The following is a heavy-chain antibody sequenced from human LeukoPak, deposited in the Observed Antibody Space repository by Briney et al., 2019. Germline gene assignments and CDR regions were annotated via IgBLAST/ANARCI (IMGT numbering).Heavy chain of an antibody. Sequence: GASVKVSCKASGGTFSSYAISWVRQAPGQGLEWMGGIIPIFGTANYAQKLQGRVTITADESTSTAYMELSSLRSEDTAVYYCARGLGDSSGWYVYWGQGTLVTVSS. D-gene: IGHD6-19*01. J-gene: IGHJ4*02. CDR1: GGTFSSYA. CDR3: ARGLGDSSGWYVY. CDR2: IIPIFGTA. V-gene: IGHV1-69*01.